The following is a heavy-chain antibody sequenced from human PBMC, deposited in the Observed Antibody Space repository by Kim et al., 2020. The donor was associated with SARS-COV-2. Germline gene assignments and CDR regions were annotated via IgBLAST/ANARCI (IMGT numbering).Heavy chain of an antibody. CDR3: ARHRGVAWYFDL. CDR1: GGSISPYY. Sequence: SETLSLTCTVSGGSISPYYWSWIRQPPGKGLEWIGFVFYSGRTNYNPSLNSRVTISLDTSKSQFSLKLNSVTAADTALYYCARHRGVAWYFDLCGRCTLV. CDR2: VFYSGRT. V-gene: IGHV4-59*08. J-gene: IGHJ2*01.